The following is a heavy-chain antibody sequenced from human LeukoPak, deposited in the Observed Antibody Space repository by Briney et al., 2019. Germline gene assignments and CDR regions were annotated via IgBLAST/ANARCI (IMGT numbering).Heavy chain of an antibody. V-gene: IGHV1-2*06. Sequence: GASVKVSCKASGYTFTGYYMHWVRRAPGQGLEWMGRINPNSGGTNYAQKFQGRVTMTRDTSISTAYMELSRLRSDDTAVYYCARWRVGNYDFWSGSGMDVWGQGTTVTVSS. CDR1: GYTFTGYY. CDR3: ARWRVGNYDFWSGSGMDV. J-gene: IGHJ6*02. CDR2: INPNSGGT. D-gene: IGHD3-3*01.